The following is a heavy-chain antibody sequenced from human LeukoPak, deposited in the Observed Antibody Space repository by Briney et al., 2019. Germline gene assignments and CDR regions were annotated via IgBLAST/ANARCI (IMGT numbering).Heavy chain of an antibody. J-gene: IGHJ5*02. Sequence: PSQTLSLTCTVSGGSISSGDYYGSWIRQPPGKGLEWIGYIYYSGSTYYNPSLKSRVTISVDTSKNQFSLKLSSVTAADTAVYYCARGGYSYGYPWFDPWGQGTLVTVSS. CDR3: ARGGYSYGYPWFDP. D-gene: IGHD5-18*01. V-gene: IGHV4-30-4*01. CDR1: GGSISSGDYY. CDR2: IYYSGST.